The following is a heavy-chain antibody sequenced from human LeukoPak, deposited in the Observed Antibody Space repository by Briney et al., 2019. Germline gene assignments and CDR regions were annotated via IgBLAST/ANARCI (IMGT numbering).Heavy chain of an antibody. V-gene: IGHV1-18*01. CDR1: GYTFNNYG. CDR2: ISAYNGNT. CDR3: ARDRYYFDSSDYYFFDY. Sequence: ASVKVSCKASGYTFNNYGISWVRQAPGQGLEWMGWISAYNGNTYYAQRFQGRVTMTTDTPTNTAYMELRSLRSDDTAVYYYARDRYYFDSSDYYFFDYWGQGTLVTVSS. D-gene: IGHD3-22*01. J-gene: IGHJ4*02.